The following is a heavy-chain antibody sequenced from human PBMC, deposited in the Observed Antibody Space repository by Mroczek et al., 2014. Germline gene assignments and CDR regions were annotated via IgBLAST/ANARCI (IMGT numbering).Heavy chain of an antibody. J-gene: IGHJ6*03. CDR3: RVSSGYDYSYYYMDV. Sequence: QVQLVQSGAEVKKPGASVKVSCKASGYTFTSYDINWVRQATGQGLEWMGWMNPNSGNTGYAQKFQGRVTMTRNTSISTAYMELSSLRSEDTAVYYCRVSSGYDYSYYYMDVWGKGTTVTVSS. CDR1: GYTFTSYD. V-gene: IGHV1-8*01. CDR2: MNPNSGNT. D-gene: IGHD5-12*01.